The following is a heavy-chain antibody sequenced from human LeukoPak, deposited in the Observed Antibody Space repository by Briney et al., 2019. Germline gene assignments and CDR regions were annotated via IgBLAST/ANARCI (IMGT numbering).Heavy chain of an antibody. J-gene: IGHJ4*02. D-gene: IGHD2-8*02. V-gene: IGHV3-7*03. CDR3: AKEPTLKAGGLQGGFDY. Sequence: GGSLRLSCAASGFTFSTYWMNWVRQAPGKGLEWVANIKQDGSEKYYVDSVKGRFTISRDNSKNTLYLQMNSLRAEDTAVYYCAKEPTLKAGGLQGGFDYWGQGTLVTVSS. CDR2: IKQDGSEK. CDR1: GFTFSTYW.